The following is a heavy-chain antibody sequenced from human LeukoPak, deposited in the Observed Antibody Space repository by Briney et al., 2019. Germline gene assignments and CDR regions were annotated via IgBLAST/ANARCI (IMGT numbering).Heavy chain of an antibody. Sequence: PSETLSLTCTVSGGSISSGSYYWSWIRQPAGKGLEWIGRIYTSGSTNYNPSLKSRVTISVDTSKNQFSLKLSSVTAADTAVYYCARDDNYYDSSGYYRGGAFDIWGQGTMVTVSS. V-gene: IGHV4-61*02. CDR1: GGSISSGSYY. CDR3: ARDDNYYDSSGYYRGGAFDI. J-gene: IGHJ3*02. CDR2: IYTSGST. D-gene: IGHD3-22*01.